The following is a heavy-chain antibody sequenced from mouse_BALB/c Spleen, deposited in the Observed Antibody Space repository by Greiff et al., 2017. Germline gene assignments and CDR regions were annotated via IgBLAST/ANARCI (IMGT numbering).Heavy chain of an antibody. J-gene: IGHJ2*01. CDR3: ARWGYGNYYFDY. V-gene: IGHV5-17*02. D-gene: IGHD2-10*02. Sequence: EVKVVESGGGLVQPGGSRKLSCAASGFTFSSFGIHWVRQAPEKGLEWVAYISSGSSTIYYADTVKGRFTISRDNPKNTLFLQMTSLRSEDTAMYYCARWGYGNYYFDYWGQGTTLTVSS. CDR1: GFTFSSFG. CDR2: ISSGSSTI.